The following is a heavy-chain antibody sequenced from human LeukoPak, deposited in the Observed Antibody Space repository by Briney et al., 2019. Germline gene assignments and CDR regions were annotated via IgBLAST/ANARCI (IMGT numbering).Heavy chain of an antibody. Sequence: ASVKVSCKASGYTFTSYGISWVRQAPGQGLEWMGWISAYNGNTNYAQKFQGRVTMTEDTSTDTAYMELSSLRSEDTAVYYCATDTVADAFDIWGQGTMVTVSS. J-gene: IGHJ3*02. CDR3: ATDTVADAFDI. CDR2: ISAYNGNT. V-gene: IGHV1-18*01. CDR1: GYTFTSYG. D-gene: IGHD4-11*01.